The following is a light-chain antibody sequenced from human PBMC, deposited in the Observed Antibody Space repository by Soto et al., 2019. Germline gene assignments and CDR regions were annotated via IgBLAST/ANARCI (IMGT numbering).Light chain of an antibody. CDR3: SSYTSRSTWV. CDR1: SSDVGGYNY. V-gene: IGLV2-14*01. CDR2: DVS. Sequence: QSALTQPASVSGSPGQSITISCTGTSSDVGGYNYVSWYQQHPGKAPKLMIYDVSNRPSGVSNRFSGSKSGNMASLTISGLQAEDEADYYCSSYTSRSTWVFGGGTKLTVL. J-gene: IGLJ3*02.